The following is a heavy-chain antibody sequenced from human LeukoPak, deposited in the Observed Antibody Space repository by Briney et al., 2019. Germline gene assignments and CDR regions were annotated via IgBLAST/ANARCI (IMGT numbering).Heavy chain of an antibody. D-gene: IGHD3-3*01. V-gene: IGHV4-39*01. J-gene: IGHJ3*02. CDR1: GGSISSSSYY. CDR2: LFYTGST. CDR3: ARMIYDIWSGYSHPKDAFDI. Sequence: SETLSLTCTVSGGSISSSSYYWGWIRQPPGKGLEWIGALFYTGSTYYNPSVKSRVTISVDTSKNLFSLKLSSVTAADTAVYYCARMIYDIWSGYSHPKDAFDIWGQGTMVTVSS.